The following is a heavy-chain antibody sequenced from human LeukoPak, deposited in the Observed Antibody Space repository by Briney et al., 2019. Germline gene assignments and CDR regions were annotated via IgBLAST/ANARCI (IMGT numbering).Heavy chain of an antibody. CDR1: GFTFDDYA. V-gene: IGHV3-9*01. CDR2: ISWNSGSI. Sequence: PGRSLRLSCAASGFTFDDYAMHWVRQAPGKGLEWVSGISWNSGSIGYADSVKGRFTISRDNAKNSLYLQMNSLRAGDTAVYYCARANLSRYSSVTSYYFDYWGQGTLVTVSS. J-gene: IGHJ4*02. CDR3: ARANLSRYSSVTSYYFDY. D-gene: IGHD6-19*01.